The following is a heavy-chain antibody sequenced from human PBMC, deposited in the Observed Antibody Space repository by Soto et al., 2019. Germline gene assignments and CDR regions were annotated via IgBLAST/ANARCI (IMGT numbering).Heavy chain of an antibody. V-gene: IGHV3-48*02. D-gene: IGHD3-16*01. J-gene: IGHJ6*02. CDR1: GFTFSTYS. CDR3: ARGGSSPDNFMGV. Sequence: EVQLVESGGGLVQPGGSLRLSCAASGFTFSTYSMNWVRQAPGKGLEWVSYISSRSYTIYYVDSVKGRFTISRDNAQNPRYRQMNSPRDLYTAVYYCARGGSSPDNFMGVCCQVTTVTVSS. CDR2: ISSRSYTI.